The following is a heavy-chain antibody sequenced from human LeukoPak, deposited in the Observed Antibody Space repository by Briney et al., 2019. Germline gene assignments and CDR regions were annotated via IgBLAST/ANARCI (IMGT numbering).Heavy chain of an antibody. V-gene: IGHV3-64*01. J-gene: IGHJ4*02. CDR3: AKDVAD. D-gene: IGHD2-15*01. CDR2: ISSNGGST. CDR1: GFTFSSYA. Sequence: GGSLRLSCAASGFTFSSYAMHWVRQAPGKGLEYVSAISSNGGSTYYANSVKGRFTISRDNSKNTLYLQMNSLRAEDTALYYCAKDVADWGQGTLVTVSS.